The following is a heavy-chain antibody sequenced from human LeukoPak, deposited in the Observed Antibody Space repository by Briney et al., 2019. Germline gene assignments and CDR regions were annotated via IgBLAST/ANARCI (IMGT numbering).Heavy chain of an antibody. V-gene: IGHV1-69*05. J-gene: IGHJ6*03. D-gene: IGHD6-6*01. CDR2: IIPILGTA. CDR1: GGTFSSYA. CDR3: ARAVLAARPDYYYYYMDV. Sequence: SVKVSCKASGGTFSSYAISWVRQAPGQGLEWMGGIIPILGTANYAQKFQGRVTITTDESTSTAYMELSSLRSEDTAVYYCARAVLAARPDYYYYYMDVWGKGTTVTVSS.